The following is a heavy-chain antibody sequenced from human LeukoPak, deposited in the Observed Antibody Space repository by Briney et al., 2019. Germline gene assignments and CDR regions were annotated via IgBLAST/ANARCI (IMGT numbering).Heavy chain of an antibody. Sequence: SETLSLTRTVSGGSNSSYYRSWLRQPAGKGLEWIGRIYTSGRTNYNPSLKSRVTISVDTSKNQFSLKLSSVTAADTAVYYCARETTRDAFDIWAKGQWSPSLQ. CDR2: IYTSGRT. V-gene: IGHV4-4*07. J-gene: IGHJ3*02. D-gene: IGHD4-17*01. CDR3: ARETTRDAFDI. CDR1: GGSNSSYY.